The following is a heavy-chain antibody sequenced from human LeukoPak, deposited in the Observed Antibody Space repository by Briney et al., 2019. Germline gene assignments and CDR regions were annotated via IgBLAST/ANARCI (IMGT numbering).Heavy chain of an antibody. D-gene: IGHD3-22*01. CDR3: ARVPGKWLFVRYYYYYMDV. Sequence: ASVKVSCKASGGTFSSYAISWVRQAPGQGLEWMGGIIPIFGTANYAQKFQGRVTITADKSTSTAYMELSSLRSEDTAVYYCARVPGKWLFVRYYYYYMDVWGKGTTVTVSS. CDR2: IIPIFGTA. V-gene: IGHV1-69*06. CDR1: GGTFSSYA. J-gene: IGHJ6*03.